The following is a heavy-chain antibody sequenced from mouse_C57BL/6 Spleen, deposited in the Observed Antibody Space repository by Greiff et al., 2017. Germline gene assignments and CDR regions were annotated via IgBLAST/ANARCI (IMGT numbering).Heavy chain of an antibody. CDR1: GYTFTSYN. V-gene: IGHV1-12*01. D-gene: IGHD2-4*01. CDR3: ARYHDYDYARDY. CDR2: IYPAHGDT. Sequence: QVHLQQSGAELVRPGASVKMSCKASGYTFTSYNMHWVKQTTRQGLEWIGAIYPAHGDTSYTQKFKGKATLTVDKSSSTAYMQLSSLTSEDSAVYFCARYHDYDYARDYWGQGTSVTVSS. J-gene: IGHJ4*01.